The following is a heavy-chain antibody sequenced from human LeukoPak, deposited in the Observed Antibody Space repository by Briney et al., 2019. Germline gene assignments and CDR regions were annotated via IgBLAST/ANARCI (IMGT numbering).Heavy chain of an antibody. D-gene: IGHD5-24*01. V-gene: IGHV1-2*02. Sequence: GASVKVSCKASGYTFTGYHMHWVRQAPGQGLEWMGWINPNTGDTNYAQKFQGRVTMTRDTSISAAYMELSCLRSDDTAVYYCTRVPEMATILFEYWGQGTLVTVSS. CDR2: INPNTGDT. CDR3: TRVPEMATILFEY. CDR1: GYTFTGYH. J-gene: IGHJ4*02.